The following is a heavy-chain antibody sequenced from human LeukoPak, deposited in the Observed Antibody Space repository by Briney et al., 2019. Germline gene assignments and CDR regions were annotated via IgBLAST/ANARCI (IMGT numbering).Heavy chain of an antibody. Sequence: GGSLRLSCAAFGFTFSSYGMHWVRQAPGKGLEWVAVISYDGSNKYYADSVKGRFTISRDNSKNTLYLQMNSLRAEDTAVYYCAKDGYGSSSWYGNYFDYWGQGTLVTVSS. CDR2: ISYDGSNK. V-gene: IGHV3-30*18. J-gene: IGHJ4*02. D-gene: IGHD6-13*01. CDR1: GFTFSSYG. CDR3: AKDGYGSSSWYGNYFDY.